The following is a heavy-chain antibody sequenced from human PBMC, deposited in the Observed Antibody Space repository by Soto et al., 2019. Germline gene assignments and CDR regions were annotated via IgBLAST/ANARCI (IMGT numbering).Heavy chain of an antibody. J-gene: IGHJ4*02. Sequence: QVQLVESGGGVVQPGRSLRLSCAASGFTFSSYGMHWVRQAPGKGLEWVAVIWYDGSNKYYADSVKGRFTISRDNSKNTLDLQMNSLRAEDTAVYYCARDSGSYYGDYWGQGTLVTVSS. CDR2: IWYDGSNK. CDR1: GFTFSSYG. CDR3: ARDSGSYYGDY. D-gene: IGHD1-26*01. V-gene: IGHV3-33*01.